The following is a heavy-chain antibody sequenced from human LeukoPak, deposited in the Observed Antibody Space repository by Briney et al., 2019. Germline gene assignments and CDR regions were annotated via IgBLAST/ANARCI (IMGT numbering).Heavy chain of an antibody. CDR2: ISSSSSYI. D-gene: IGHD3-22*01. CDR3: ARAPSTGGSGYYYGY. V-gene: IGHV3-21*01. J-gene: IGHJ4*02. CDR1: GFTFSSYS. Sequence: PGGSLRLSCAASGFTFSSYSMNWVRQAPGKGLEWVSSISSSSSYIYYADSVKGRFTISRDNAKNSLYLQMNSLRAEDTAVYYCARAPSTGGSGYYYGYWGQGTLVTVSS.